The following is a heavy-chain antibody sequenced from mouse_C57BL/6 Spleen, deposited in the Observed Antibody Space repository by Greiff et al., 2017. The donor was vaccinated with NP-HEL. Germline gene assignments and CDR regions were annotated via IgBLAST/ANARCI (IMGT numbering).Heavy chain of an antibody. V-gene: IGHV6-3*01. D-gene: IGHD3-3*01. Sequence: EVKLQESGGGLVQPGGSMKLSCVASGFTFSNYWMNWVRQSPEKGLEWVAQIRLKSDNYATHYAESVKGRFTISRDDSKSSVYLQMNNLRAEDTGIYYCTGQLTHWYFDVWGTGTTVTVSS. CDR2: IRLKSDNYAT. CDR1: GFTFSNYW. CDR3: TGQLTHWYFDV. J-gene: IGHJ1*03.